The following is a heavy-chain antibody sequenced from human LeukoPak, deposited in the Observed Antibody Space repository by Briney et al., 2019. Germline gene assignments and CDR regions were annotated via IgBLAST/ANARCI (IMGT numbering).Heavy chain of an antibody. CDR2: IYTGGGT. J-gene: IGHJ6*03. Sequence: GGSLRLSCAVSGFSVRTNFMSWVRQAPGKGLEWVSVIYTGGGTDHADSVKGRFTISRDNSKNTLYLQMNSLRAEDTAVYYCAKFVLKLPGGYYYYYMDVWGKGTTVTVSS. CDR1: GFSVRTNF. CDR3: AKFVLKLPGGYYYYYMDV. V-gene: IGHV3-53*01. D-gene: IGHD4-23*01.